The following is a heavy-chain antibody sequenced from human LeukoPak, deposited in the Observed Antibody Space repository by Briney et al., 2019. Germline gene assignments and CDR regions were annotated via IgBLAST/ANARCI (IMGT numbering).Heavy chain of an antibody. D-gene: IGHD3-3*01. Sequence: SETLSLTCTVSGGSISSYYWSWIRQPPGKGLEWIGYIYYSGSTNYNPSLKSRVTISVDTSKNQFSLKLSSVTAADTAVYYCARDKGGYYPQPFDYWGQGTLVTASS. J-gene: IGHJ4*02. CDR1: GGSISSYY. CDR2: IYYSGST. V-gene: IGHV4-59*01. CDR3: ARDKGGYYPQPFDY.